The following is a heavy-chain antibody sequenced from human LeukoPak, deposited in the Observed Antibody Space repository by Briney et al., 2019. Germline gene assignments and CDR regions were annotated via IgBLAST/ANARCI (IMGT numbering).Heavy chain of an antibody. D-gene: IGHD2-2*01. V-gene: IGHV3-9*01. J-gene: IGHJ4*02. Sequence: QPGGSLRLSCAASGFTFGDYAMHWVRQAPGKGLEWVSGISWNGGETGYADSVKGRFTISRDNAKKSLYLQMNSLRVEDTAVYYCAAGRNCPTCYLPDYWGRGTQVTVFS. CDR1: GFTFGDYA. CDR3: AAGRNCPTCYLPDY. CDR2: ISWNGGET.